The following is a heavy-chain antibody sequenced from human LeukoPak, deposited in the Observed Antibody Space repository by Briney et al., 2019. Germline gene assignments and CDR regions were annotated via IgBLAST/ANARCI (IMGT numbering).Heavy chain of an antibody. CDR3: ASGTYYLDH. CDR2: INESGST. D-gene: IGHD1-26*01. J-gene: IGHJ4*02. Sequence: PSETRRLTCTVSGGSISSYYWSWIRQPPGKGLEWIGYINESGSTSYNSFLKSRVTISVDTSKNQFSLKLSSVTAADTAVYYCASGTYYLDHWGQGTLLTVST. V-gene: IGHV4-59*01. CDR1: GGSISSYY.